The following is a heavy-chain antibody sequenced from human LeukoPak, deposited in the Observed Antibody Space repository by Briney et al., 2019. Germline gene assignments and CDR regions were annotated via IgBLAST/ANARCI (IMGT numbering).Heavy chain of an antibody. V-gene: IGHV3-48*03. Sequence: PGGSLRLSCAASGFAFSSYEMNWVRQAPGKGLEWVSYISTSVSTICYGDSVKGRFTISRDNAKNSLFLQMNILRAEDTAVYYCVRGSDYGVGAFDIWGQGTMVTVSS. CDR3: VRGSDYGVGAFDI. J-gene: IGHJ3*02. CDR1: GFAFSSYE. CDR2: ISTSVSTI. D-gene: IGHD4-17*01.